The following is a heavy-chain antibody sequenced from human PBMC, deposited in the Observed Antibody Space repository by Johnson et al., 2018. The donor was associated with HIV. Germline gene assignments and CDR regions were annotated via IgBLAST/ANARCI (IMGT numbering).Heavy chain of an antibody. D-gene: IGHD1-26*01. CDR1: GFTFSTYA. V-gene: IGHV3-30-3*01. CDR3: ARAPSVGADDAFDI. Sequence: QMQLVESGGGVVQPGRSLRLSCAASGFTFSTYAMHWVRQAPGKGLEWVTLISYDGSNTYYADSVKGRFTISRENSKNTLYLQMNNLRPEDTALYYCARAPSVGADDAFDIWGQGTMVTVSS. J-gene: IGHJ3*02. CDR2: ISYDGSNT.